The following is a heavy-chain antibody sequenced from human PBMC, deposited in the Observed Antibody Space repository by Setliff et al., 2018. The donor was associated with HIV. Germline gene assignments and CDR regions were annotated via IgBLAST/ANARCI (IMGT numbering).Heavy chain of an antibody. D-gene: IGHD2-2*01. Sequence: GASVKVSCKTSGYTFISYGVTWVRQVPGQGLEWVGWISTYNGNTNYAQKFQDRLTMTTDTSTTTASMELRSLRSDDTAVYYCVRGHCNSDKCWYTWFDPWGQGTLVTV. CDR2: ISTYNGNT. V-gene: IGHV1-18*01. J-gene: IGHJ5*02. CDR1: GYTFISYG. CDR3: VRGHCNSDKCWYTWFDP.